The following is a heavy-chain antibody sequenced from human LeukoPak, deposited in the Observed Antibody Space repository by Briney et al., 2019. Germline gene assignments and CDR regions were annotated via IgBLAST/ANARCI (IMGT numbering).Heavy chain of an antibody. D-gene: IGHD3-22*01. CDR1: GYTFTGYY. CDR2: INPNSGGT. V-gene: IGHV1-2*02. Sequence: ASVKVSCKASGYTFTGYYMHWVRQAPGQXXXWMGWINPNSGGTNYAQKFQGRVTMTRDTSTSTAYMELSRLRSDDTAVYYCARVGSSGYFRRGAFDIWGQGTMVTVSS. J-gene: IGHJ3*02. CDR3: ARVGSSGYFRRGAFDI.